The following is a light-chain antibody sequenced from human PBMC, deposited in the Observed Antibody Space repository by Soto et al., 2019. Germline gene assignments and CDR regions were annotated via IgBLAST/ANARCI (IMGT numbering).Light chain of an antibody. CDR3: QSYDSSLSGYV. V-gene: IGLV1-40*01. CDR2: GNS. J-gene: IGLJ1*01. CDR1: SSNIGAGYD. Sequence: QSVLKQPPSVSGAPGQRVTISCPGSSSNIGAGYDVHWYQQLPGTAPKLLIYGNSNRPSGVPDRFSGSKSGTSASLAITGLQAEDEADYYCQSYDSSLSGYVFGTGTKVTVL.